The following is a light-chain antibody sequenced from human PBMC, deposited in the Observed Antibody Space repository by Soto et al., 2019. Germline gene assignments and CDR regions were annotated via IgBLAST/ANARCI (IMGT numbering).Light chain of an antibody. Sequence: EIVLTQSPATLSVSPGERATLSCRASQSVSRFLVWYQQKPGQAPRLLIYDASSRAAGIPARFSGSGSGTDFTLTIISLEPEDFAVYYCQQRYSWPLTFGGGTKVEIK. J-gene: IGKJ4*01. CDR1: QSVSRF. CDR2: DAS. V-gene: IGKV3-11*01. CDR3: QQRYSWPLT.